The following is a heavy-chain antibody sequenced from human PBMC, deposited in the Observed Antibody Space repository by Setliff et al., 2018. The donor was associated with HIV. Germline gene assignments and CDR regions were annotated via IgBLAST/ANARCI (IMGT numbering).Heavy chain of an antibody. V-gene: IGHV4-30-4*08. Sequence: SETLSLTCTVSGASMSSGDYYWGWIRQPPGKGLEWIGYIYYSGNSYYNPSLKSRVTLSVDTSKNQFSLKVNSVTAADTAVYYCARGVNIPVRGITDDAFDIWGQGTMVTVSS. CDR1: GASMSSGDYY. D-gene: IGHD3-10*01. CDR2: IYYSGNS. J-gene: IGHJ3*02. CDR3: ARGVNIPVRGITDDAFDI.